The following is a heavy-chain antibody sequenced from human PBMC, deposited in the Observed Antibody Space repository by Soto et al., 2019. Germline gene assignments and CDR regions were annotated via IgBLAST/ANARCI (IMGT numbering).Heavy chain of an antibody. Sequence: QVQLQQWGAGLLKPSETLSLTCGVYGGSFSGCYLSWIRLPPGKGLEWIGEITHSRGTSYNPSLKCRVAISMDTSNKQFSLNLISMTAADTAVYYCASYSSASPGQWGQGTLVTVSS. J-gene: IGHJ4*02. CDR1: GGSFSGCY. CDR3: ASYSSASPGQ. CDR2: ITHSRGT. D-gene: IGHD3-10*01. V-gene: IGHV4-34*01.